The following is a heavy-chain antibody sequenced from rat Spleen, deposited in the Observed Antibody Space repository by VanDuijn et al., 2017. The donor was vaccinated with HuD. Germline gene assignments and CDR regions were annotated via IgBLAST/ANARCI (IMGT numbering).Heavy chain of an antibody. V-gene: IGHV5S13*01. J-gene: IGHJ3*01. D-gene: IGHD1-11*01. CDR1: GFTFSNYD. CDR3: ARGTTNGGYRGFPY. Sequence: EVQLVESGGGLVQPGRSLKLSCAASGFTFSNYDMAWVRQAPTKGLEWVASISTGGGSTYYRDSVKGRFTISRDPAQNTLYLQMNSLRSEDTATYYCARGTTNGGYRGFPYWGQGTLVTVSS. CDR2: ISTGGGST.